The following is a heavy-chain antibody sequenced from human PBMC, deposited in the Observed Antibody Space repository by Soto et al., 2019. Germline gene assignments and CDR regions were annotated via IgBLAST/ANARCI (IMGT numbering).Heavy chain of an antibody. D-gene: IGHD5-18*01. V-gene: IGHV1-69*02. Sequence: GASVKVSCKASGGTFSSYTISWVRQAPGQGLEWMGRIIPILGIANYAQKFQGRVTITTDTSTSTAYMELRSLRSDDTAVYYCATGYSYGFDAFDIWGQGTMVTVSS. J-gene: IGHJ3*02. CDR1: GGTFSSYT. CDR2: IIPILGIA. CDR3: ATGYSYGFDAFDI.